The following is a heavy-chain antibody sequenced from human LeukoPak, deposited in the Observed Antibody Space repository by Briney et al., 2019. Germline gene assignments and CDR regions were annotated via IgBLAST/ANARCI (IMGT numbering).Heavy chain of an antibody. Sequence: GGSLRLSCAASGFTFSSYAMHWVRQAPGKGLEWVSYISSRGTTIYYVDSVKGRFTISRDNAKNSLYLQMNSLRAEDTALYYCARVRSGPHMDVWGQGTTVTASS. CDR1: GFTFSSYA. J-gene: IGHJ6*02. CDR3: ARVRSGPHMDV. V-gene: IGHV3-48*03. CDR2: ISSRGTTI.